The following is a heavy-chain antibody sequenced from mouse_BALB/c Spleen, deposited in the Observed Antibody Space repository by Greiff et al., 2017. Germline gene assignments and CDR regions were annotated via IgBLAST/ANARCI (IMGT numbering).Heavy chain of an antibody. V-gene: IGHV1-7*01. CDR2: INPSTGYT. CDR3: ARSGYYDYDGFDY. J-gene: IGHJ2*01. CDR1: GYTFTSYW. Sequence: QVQLQQSGAELAKPGASVKMSCKASGYTFTSYWMHWVKQRPGQGLEWIGYINPSTGYTEYNQKFKDKATLTADKSSSTAYMQLSSLTSEDSAVYYCARSGYYDYDGFDYWGQGTTLTVSS. D-gene: IGHD2-4*01.